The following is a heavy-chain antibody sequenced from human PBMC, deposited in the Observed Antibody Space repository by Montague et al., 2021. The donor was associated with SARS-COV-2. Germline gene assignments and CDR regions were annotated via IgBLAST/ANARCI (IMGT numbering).Heavy chain of an antibody. CDR1: GGSIDSFY. J-gene: IGHJ6*02. CDR3: ARGGYYDNTGYYSDYYYNMDV. V-gene: IGHV4-59*01. CDR2: IFHSGRT. Sequence: ETLSLTCTVSGGSIDSFYWSWIRRPPGKGLEWIGCIFHSGRTYYNPSLKSRVSMSVDTSKNQVSLRLSSLTAADTAVYYCARGGYYDNTGYYSDYYYNMDVWGQGTTVTVSS. D-gene: IGHD3-22*01.